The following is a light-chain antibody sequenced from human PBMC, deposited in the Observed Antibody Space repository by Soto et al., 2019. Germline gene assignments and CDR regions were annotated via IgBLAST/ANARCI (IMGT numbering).Light chain of an antibody. J-gene: IGKJ5*01. CDR3: QHRSSWPVS. V-gene: IGKV1-5*01. Sequence: DIQLTQSPPTLSASVGDRVTITCRASQPISSWLAWYHQKPGKAPNLLIFDASNLESGVPSRFSGSGSGTDFTLTISSLEPEDFAVYYCQHRSSWPVSFGQGTRLEIK. CDR2: DAS. CDR1: QPISSW.